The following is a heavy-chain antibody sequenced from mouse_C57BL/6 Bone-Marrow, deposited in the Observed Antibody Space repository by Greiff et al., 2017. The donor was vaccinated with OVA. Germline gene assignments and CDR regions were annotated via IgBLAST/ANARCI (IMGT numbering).Heavy chain of an antibody. V-gene: IGHV3-6*01. CDR2: ISYDGSN. J-gene: IGHJ2*01. CDR1: GYSITSGYY. CDR3: ARDDDY. Sequence: EVKLVESGPGLVKPSQSLSLTCSVTGYSITSGYYWNWIRQFPGNKLEWMGYISYDGSNNYNPSLKNRISITRDTSKNQFFLKLNSVTTEDTATYYCARDDDYWGQGTTLTVSS.